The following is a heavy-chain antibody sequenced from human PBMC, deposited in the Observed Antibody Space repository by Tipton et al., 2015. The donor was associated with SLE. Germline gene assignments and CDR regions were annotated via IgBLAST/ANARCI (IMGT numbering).Heavy chain of an antibody. CDR1: GGSMSSYY. J-gene: IGHJ6*03. Sequence: LRLSCTVSGGSMSSYYWSWIRLPPGKGLEWIGYIYHSGGTNNNPSFKSRVTILVDTSNNQFSLKLSSVTAADTAVYYCARDLPYMDVWGKGTTVTVSS. CDR2: IYHSGGT. CDR3: ARDLPYMDV. V-gene: IGHV4-59*01.